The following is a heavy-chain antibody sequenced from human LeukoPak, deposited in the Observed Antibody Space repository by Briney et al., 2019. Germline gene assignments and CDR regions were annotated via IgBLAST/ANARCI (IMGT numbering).Heavy chain of an antibody. CDR2: IYYSGTT. Sequence: NPSETLSLTCTVSGGSISSYYWSWIRQPPGKGLEWIGFIYYSGTTHYNPSLRSRVTMSVATSNKQFSLRLSSVTVADTAIYYCARQSGASPHYFDYWGQGALVTVSS. J-gene: IGHJ4*02. V-gene: IGHV4-59*08. CDR1: GGSISSYY. CDR3: ARQSGASPHYFDY. D-gene: IGHD1-26*01.